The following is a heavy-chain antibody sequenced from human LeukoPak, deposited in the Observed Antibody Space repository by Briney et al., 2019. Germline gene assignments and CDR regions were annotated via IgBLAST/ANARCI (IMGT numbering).Heavy chain of an antibody. CDR2: ISSSSYI. Sequence: PGGSLRLSRAASGFTFSSYSMNWVRQAPGKGLEWVSSISSSSYIYHADSVKGRFTISRDNAKNSLYLQMNSLRAEDTVVYYCASGEWLVDYWGQGTLVTVSS. CDR1: GFTFSSYS. J-gene: IGHJ4*02. CDR3: ASGEWLVDY. D-gene: IGHD6-19*01. V-gene: IGHV3-21*01.